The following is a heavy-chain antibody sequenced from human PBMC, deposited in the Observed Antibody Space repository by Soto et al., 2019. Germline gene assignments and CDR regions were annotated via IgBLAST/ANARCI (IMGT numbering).Heavy chain of an antibody. V-gene: IGHV3-23*01. Sequence: GGSLRLSCAASGFTFSSYAMSCVRQAPGKGLEWVSAISGSGGSTYYADSVKGRFTISRDNSKNTLYLQMNSLRAEDTAVYYCAKVAVEYYDFWSGYYTGYFDYWGQGTLVTVSS. CDR3: AKVAVEYYDFWSGYYTGYFDY. CDR2: ISGSGGST. CDR1: GFTFSSYA. J-gene: IGHJ4*02. D-gene: IGHD3-3*01.